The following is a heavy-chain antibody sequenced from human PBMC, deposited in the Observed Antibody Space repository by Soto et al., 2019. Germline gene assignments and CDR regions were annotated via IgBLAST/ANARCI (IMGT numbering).Heavy chain of an antibody. CDR2: SSATGAGT. CDR3: AKDRRAGGNYGFYSDF. D-gene: IGHD1-7*01. Sequence: GGSLRLSCAASGFTFSSYGMTWVRQAPWKGLEWVSFSSATGAGTYYADSVKGRLTISRDNSKNTLYLQMTSLRADDTAVYYCAKDRRAGGNYGFYSDFWGQGALVTVSS. J-gene: IGHJ4*02. V-gene: IGHV3-23*01. CDR1: GFTFSSYG.